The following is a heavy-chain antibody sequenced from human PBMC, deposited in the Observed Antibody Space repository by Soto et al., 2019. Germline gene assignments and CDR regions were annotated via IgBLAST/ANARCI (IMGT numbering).Heavy chain of an antibody. CDR2: IYYSGST. J-gene: IGHJ6*02. CDR3: ARGEYSYGSYYYYGMDV. Sequence: PSETRSLTCTVSGGSISGYYWSWIRQPPGKGLEWIGYIYYSGSTNYNPSLKSRVTISVDTSKNQFSLKLSSVTAADTAVYYCARGEYSYGSYYYYGMDVWGQGTTVTVSS. CDR1: GGSISGYY. D-gene: IGHD5-18*01. V-gene: IGHV4-59*12.